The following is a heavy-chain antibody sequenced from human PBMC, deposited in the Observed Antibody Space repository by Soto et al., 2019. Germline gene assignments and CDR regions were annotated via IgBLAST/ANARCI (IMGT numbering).Heavy chain of an antibody. V-gene: IGHV4-30-4*01. CDR1: QGCLTRANSS. Sequence: CTVPQGCLTRANSSCGVIRQPPGKGLEWIGFISYSGSTYYSLSLKSRVTISVDTSKNQFSLNLSFVTAADTAVYYCATMGTPATGLYYFDYWGQGTLVT. CDR2: ISYSGST. J-gene: IGHJ4*02. CDR3: ATMGTPATGLYYFDY. D-gene: IGHD5-18*01.